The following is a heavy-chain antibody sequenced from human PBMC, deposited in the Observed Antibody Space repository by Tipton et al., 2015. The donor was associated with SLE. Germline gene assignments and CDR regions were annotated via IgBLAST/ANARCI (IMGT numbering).Heavy chain of an antibody. V-gene: IGHV4-59*11. J-gene: IGHJ5*02. Sequence: TLSLTCSVSGGSIESHYWTWIRQPPGKELEWVGVFYDGGSTGYNPSLKSRVTISADRSKNQFSLNLKSVTAADSAVYYCARGDFVYWSGFPTNWFDPWGQGTLVTVSS. D-gene: IGHD3-3*01. CDR2: FYDGGST. CDR3: ARGDFVYWSGFPTNWFDP. CDR1: GGSIESHY.